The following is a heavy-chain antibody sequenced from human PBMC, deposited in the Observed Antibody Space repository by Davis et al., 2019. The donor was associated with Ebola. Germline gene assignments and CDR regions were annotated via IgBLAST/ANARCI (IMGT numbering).Heavy chain of an antibody. J-gene: IGHJ6*02. CDR1: GFTFSSYA. CDR2: ISGSGGST. V-gene: IGHV3-23*01. Sequence: GESLKISCAASGFTFSSYAMSWVRQAPGKGLEWVSAISGSGGSTYYADSVKGRFTISRDNSKNTLYLQMNSLRAEDTAVYYCANQYYDSWSGDYYYYYYGMDVWGQGTTVTVSS. CDR3: ANQYYDSWSGDYYYYYYGMDV. D-gene: IGHD3-3*01.